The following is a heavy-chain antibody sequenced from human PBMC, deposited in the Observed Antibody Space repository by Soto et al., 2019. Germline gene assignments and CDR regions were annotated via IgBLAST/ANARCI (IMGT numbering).Heavy chain of an antibody. Sequence: QVQLVESGGGVVQPGRSLRLSCAASGFTFSSYAMHWVSQAPGKGLEWVAVISYDGSNKYYADSVKGRFTISRDNSKNTLYLQTNSLRAEDTAVYYCARAGESYPPYYYYGMDVWGQGTTVTVSS. CDR2: ISYDGSNK. D-gene: IGHD1-26*01. CDR3: ARAGESYPPYYYYGMDV. J-gene: IGHJ6*02. CDR1: GFTFSSYA. V-gene: IGHV3-30-3*01.